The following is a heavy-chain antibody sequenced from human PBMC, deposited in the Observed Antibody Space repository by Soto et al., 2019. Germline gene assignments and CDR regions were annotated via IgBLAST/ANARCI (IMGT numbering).Heavy chain of an antibody. J-gene: IGHJ3*01. CDR3: ARAWGYNRNQRGDAFDV. Sequence: VQLVQSGAEVKKPGASVTVSCKASGYPFSSYHINWVRQAPGQGLEWMGIIDPSRGTTDYAQKVQGRIPMTRDTSTGAVHVEVSTVRSEDTALYDFARAWGYNRNQRGDAFDVWGQGTVVVVSS. CDR1: GYPFSSYH. CDR2: IDPSRGTT. V-gene: IGHV1-46*01. D-gene: IGHD1-20*01.